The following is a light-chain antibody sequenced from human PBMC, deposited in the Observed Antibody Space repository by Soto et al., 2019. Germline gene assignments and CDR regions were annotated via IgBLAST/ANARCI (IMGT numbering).Light chain of an antibody. CDR1: RSVGSN. CDR3: QQYNTWPPYT. J-gene: IGKJ2*01. V-gene: IGKV3-15*01. CDR2: DAS. Sequence: EIVMTQSPATLSVSPGERVTLSCRASRSVGSNLAWYQQKPGQAPRLLIYDASTRATGLPARFSGSGSGTDFTLTISNLQSEDCAVYYCQQYNTWPPYTFGPGTKVDIK.